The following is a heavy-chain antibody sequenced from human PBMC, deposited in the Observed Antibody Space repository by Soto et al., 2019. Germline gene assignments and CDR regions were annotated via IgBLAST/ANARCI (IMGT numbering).Heavy chain of an antibody. Sequence: EVQLLESGGGLVQPGGSLRLSCAASGFTFSSYAMIWVRQAPGKGLEWVSGVGGSGEYTYYADSVKGRFTISRDNSKNTVYLPISSLRAEDAAVYYCAKVLTGYYYYFEYWGQGTLVTVSS. CDR3: AKVLTGYYYYFEY. CDR2: VGGSGEYT. D-gene: IGHD3-9*01. J-gene: IGHJ4*02. V-gene: IGHV3-23*01. CDR1: GFTFSSYA.